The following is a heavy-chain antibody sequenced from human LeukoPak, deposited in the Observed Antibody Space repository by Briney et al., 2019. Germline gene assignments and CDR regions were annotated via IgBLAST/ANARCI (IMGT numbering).Heavy chain of an antibody. D-gene: IGHD3-10*01. CDR2: ISWNSGTI. CDR3: ATLMGLDY. Sequence: PGGSLRLSCAASGFTFDDYAMHWVRQAPGKGLEWVSGISWNSGTIGYADSVKGRFTISRDNAKNSLYLQMNSLRAEDTALYYCATLMGLDYWGQGTLVTVSS. J-gene: IGHJ4*02. CDR1: GFTFDDYA. V-gene: IGHV3-9*01.